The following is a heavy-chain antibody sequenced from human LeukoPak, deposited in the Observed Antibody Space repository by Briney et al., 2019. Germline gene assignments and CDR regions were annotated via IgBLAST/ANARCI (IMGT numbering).Heavy chain of an antibody. Sequence: GGSLRLSCAASGFTFSNYWMSWVRRAPGKGLEWVANLKQDGSEKYYVDSVKGRFTISRDNAKNSLYLQMNSLRAEDTAVYYCAKGWLSYANWFDPWGQGTLVTVSS. CDR3: AKGWLSYANWFDP. D-gene: IGHD3-3*01. V-gene: IGHV3-7*05. CDR2: LKQDGSEK. CDR1: GFTFSNYW. J-gene: IGHJ5*02.